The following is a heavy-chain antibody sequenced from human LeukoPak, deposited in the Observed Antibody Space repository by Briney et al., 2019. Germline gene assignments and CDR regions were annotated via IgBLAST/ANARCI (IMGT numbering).Heavy chain of an antibody. Sequence: GGSLRLSCAASGFTFSDFFMNWIRQAPGKGLEWVACISSRGTYTNYADSVKGRFTISRDNTKNSLFLPMESLRAEDTAIYYCARDRWELLGAGHYFDYWGQGALLTVSS. CDR2: ISSRGTYT. CDR3: ARDRWELLGAGHYFDY. V-gene: IGHV3-11*05. D-gene: IGHD4-23*01. CDR1: GFTFSDFF. J-gene: IGHJ4*02.